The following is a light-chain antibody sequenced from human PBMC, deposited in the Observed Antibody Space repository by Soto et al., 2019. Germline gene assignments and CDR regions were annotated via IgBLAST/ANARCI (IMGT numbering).Light chain of an antibody. CDR3: KQGHSGIT. CDR2: GES. Sequence: IHMTQSPSSPSSSVGYIVTIRCRASQNIRNYLNWYQQKSGKAPELLIYGESSLQSGPQSRFSGSGSGTDFTLTISSLESEDFETYYCKQGHSGITFGGGNKVDIK. V-gene: IGKV1-39*01. CDR1: QNIRNY. J-gene: IGKJ4*01.